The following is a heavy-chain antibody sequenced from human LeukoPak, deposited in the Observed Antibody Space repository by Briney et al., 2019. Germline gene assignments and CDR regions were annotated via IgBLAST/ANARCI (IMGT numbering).Heavy chain of an antibody. Sequence: GGSLRLSCAASGFAVSTNYLSWVRQAPGKGLEWVSVIYSDGSTYYTDSVKGRFTISRDNSKNTLYLQVNCLRPEDTAVYYCARDQRSESYYPWGWFDPWGQGTLVTVSS. J-gene: IGHJ5*02. CDR3: ARDQRSESYYPWGWFDP. CDR1: GFAVSTNY. V-gene: IGHV3-66*02. D-gene: IGHD1-26*01. CDR2: IYSDGST.